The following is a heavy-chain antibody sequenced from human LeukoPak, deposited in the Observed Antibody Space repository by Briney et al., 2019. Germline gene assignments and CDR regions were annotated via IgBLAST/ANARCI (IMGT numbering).Heavy chain of an antibody. J-gene: IGHJ5*02. CDR2: IYYSGSA. D-gene: IGHD3-10*01. V-gene: IGHV4-59*08. CDR1: DGSIRSYY. CDR3: ARRRSTGDSNWLDP. Sequence: SETLSPTCTVSDGSIRSYYWSWIRQPPGKGLEWIGYIYYSGSANYNPSLKSRVTISIDTSKDQFSLKLTSVTAADTAVYYCARRRSTGDSNWLDPWGQGTLVTVSS.